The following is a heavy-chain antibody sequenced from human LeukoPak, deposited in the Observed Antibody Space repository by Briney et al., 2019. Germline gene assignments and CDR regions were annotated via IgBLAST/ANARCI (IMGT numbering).Heavy chain of an antibody. CDR1: GYSFTSYW. D-gene: IGHD2-21*01. J-gene: IGHJ5*02. CDR2: IYPGDSDT. Sequence: GESLKISCEGSGYSFTSYWIGWVRQMPGKGLEWMGIIYPGDSDTRYSPSFQGQVTISADKSISTAYLQWSSLKASDTAMYYCASSYCGGDCSAPFDPWGQGTLVTVSS. CDR3: ASSYCGGDCSAPFDP. V-gene: IGHV5-51*01.